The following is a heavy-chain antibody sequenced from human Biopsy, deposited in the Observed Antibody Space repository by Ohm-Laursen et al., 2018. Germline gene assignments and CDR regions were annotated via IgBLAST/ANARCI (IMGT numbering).Heavy chain of an antibody. CDR1: GGSISSYY. CDR2: IYYTGST. Sequence: TLSLTCTVSGGSISSYYWSWIRQPPGKGLERIGYIYYTGSTNYNPSLKSRVTITVDTSMNHRSLRLTSVTAADTAVYYCARHAPSYSGSYWRYFDLWGRGTLVTVSS. V-gene: IGHV4-59*08. D-gene: IGHD1-26*01. CDR3: ARHAPSYSGSYWRYFDL. J-gene: IGHJ2*01.